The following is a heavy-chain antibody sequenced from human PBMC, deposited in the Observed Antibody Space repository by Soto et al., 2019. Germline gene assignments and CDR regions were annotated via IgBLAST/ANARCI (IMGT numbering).Heavy chain of an antibody. CDR1: GGSLRTSGYS. D-gene: IGHD6-13*01. J-gene: IGHJ6*02. CDR2: ISYSGST. Sequence: PSETLSLTCTVSGGSLRTSGYSWGWIRRPPGKGLEWIATISYSGSTYYNPSLKSRVTMSVDTSKNQLSLKLNSVTAADTAVYYCARERPITAAGFRRYGMDVWGQGTTVTVSS. CDR3: ARERPITAAGFRRYGMDV. V-gene: IGHV4-39*07.